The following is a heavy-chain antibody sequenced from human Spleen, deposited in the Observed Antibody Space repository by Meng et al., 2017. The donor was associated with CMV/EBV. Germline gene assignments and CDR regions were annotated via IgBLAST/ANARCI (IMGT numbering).Heavy chain of an antibody. J-gene: IGHJ4*02. D-gene: IGHD6-19*01. CDR2: IWHDGSNE. CDR3: AKDQSTIAVTGTFDY. CDR1: GFTFSNHA. V-gene: IGHV3-33*06. Sequence: SGFTFSNHAMHCVRQAPGKGLEWVAVIWHDGSNEYYADSVKGQYTISRDNSRNTVFLQMNSLRAEDTAVYHCAKDQSTIAVTGTFDYWGQGTLVTVSS.